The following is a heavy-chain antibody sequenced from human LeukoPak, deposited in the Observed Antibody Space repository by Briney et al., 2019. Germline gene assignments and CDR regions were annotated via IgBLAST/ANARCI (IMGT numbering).Heavy chain of an antibody. Sequence: GGSLRLSCAASGFTFINYAMAWVRQAPGKGLEWVSAVSGSGDSTYYADSVQGRLTISRDNSKNTLYLQMNSLRAEDTAVYYCARAGQGIVVVPAAIRNWGQGTLVTVSS. CDR2: VSGSGDST. J-gene: IGHJ4*02. V-gene: IGHV3-23*01. CDR1: GFTFINYA. D-gene: IGHD2-2*02. CDR3: ARAGQGIVVVPAAIRN.